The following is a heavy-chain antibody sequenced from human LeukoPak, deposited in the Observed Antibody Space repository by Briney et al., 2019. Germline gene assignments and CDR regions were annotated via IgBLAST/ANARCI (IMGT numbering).Heavy chain of an antibody. CDR3: AKGFGGYCSSTSCPSDL. D-gene: IGHD2-2*01. CDR2: ISGSGGST. Sequence: PGGSLRLSCAASGFTFSSYAMSWVRQAPGKGLEWVSAISGSGGSTYYADSVKGRFTISRDNSKNTQYLQMNSLRAEDTAVYYCAKGFGGYCSSTSCPSDLWGQGTLVTVSS. CDR1: GFTFSSYA. J-gene: IGHJ5*02. V-gene: IGHV3-23*01.